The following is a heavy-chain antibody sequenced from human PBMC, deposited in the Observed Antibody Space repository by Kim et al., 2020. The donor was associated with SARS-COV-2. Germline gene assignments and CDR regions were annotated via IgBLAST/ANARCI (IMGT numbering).Heavy chain of an antibody. Sequence: GGSLRLSCAASGFSFGDYDIHWVRQVPEKGLEWVALIERDGGEIQYADSVKGRFTISRDNPKKSLYLQMNSLRSEDTALYYCARGKEWLIDNWGQGTQVTVSS. J-gene: IGHJ4*02. CDR1: GFSFGDYD. CDR3: ARGKEWLIDN. CDR2: IERDGGEI. D-gene: IGHD6-19*01. V-gene: IGHV3-7*03.